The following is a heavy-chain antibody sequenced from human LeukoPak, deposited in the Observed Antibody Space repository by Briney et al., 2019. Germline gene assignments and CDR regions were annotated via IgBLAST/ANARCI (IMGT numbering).Heavy chain of an antibody. CDR3: ARGRVASPADY. Sequence: GASVKVSCKDSGYTFTGYYLHWVRQAPGQGLEWMGWINPNSGGTNYAQKFQGRVTMTRDTSISTAYMEPSRLRSDDTAVYYCARGRVASPADYWGQGTLVTVSS. V-gene: IGHV1-2*02. D-gene: IGHD3-3*01. CDR2: INPNSGGT. J-gene: IGHJ4*02. CDR1: GYTFTGYY.